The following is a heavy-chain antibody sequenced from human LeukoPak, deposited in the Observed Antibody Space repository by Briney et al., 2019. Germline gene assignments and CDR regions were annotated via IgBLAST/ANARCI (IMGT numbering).Heavy chain of an antibody. Sequence: SETLSLTCTVSGGSISSGGYYWSWIRQHPGKGLEWIGYIYYSGSTYYNPSLKSRVTISVDTSKNQFSLKLSSVTAADTAVYYCARGTGNYYYRMDVWGQGTTVTVSS. V-gene: IGHV4-31*03. J-gene: IGHJ6*02. CDR3: ARGTGNYYYRMDV. CDR1: GGSISSGGYY. CDR2: IYYSGST.